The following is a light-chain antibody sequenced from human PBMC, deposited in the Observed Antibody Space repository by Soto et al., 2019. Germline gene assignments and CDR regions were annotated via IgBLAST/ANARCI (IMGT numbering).Light chain of an antibody. CDR3: TSYTSSTTRV. J-gene: IGLJ1*01. V-gene: IGLV2-14*01. CDR2: EVS. Sequence: QSVLTQPASVSGSPGQSITISCAGTGSDVGGYNYVSWYQQHPGKAPKLLIYEVSNRPSGVSNRFSASKSANTASLTISGLQAEDEADYYCTSYTSSTTRVFGTGTNLTVL. CDR1: GSDVGGYNY.